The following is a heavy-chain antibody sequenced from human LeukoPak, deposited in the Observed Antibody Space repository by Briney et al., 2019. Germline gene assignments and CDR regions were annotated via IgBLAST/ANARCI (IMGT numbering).Heavy chain of an antibody. V-gene: IGHV3-48*03. CDR3: ARDLGYCTSTSCYSLYGMDV. D-gene: IGHD2-2*02. CDR2: ISSSGSTI. J-gene: IGHJ6*04. Sequence: PGGSLRLSCAASGFTFSSYEMNWVRQAPGKGLEWVSYISSSGSTIYYADSVKGRFTISRDNAKNSLYLQMNGLRAEDTAVYYCARDLGYCTSTSCYSLYGMDVWGKGTTVTVSS. CDR1: GFTFSSYE.